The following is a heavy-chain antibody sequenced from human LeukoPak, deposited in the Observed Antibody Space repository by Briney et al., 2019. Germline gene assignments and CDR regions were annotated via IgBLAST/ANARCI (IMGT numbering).Heavy chain of an antibody. Sequence: SETLSLTCTVSGGSIGSYYWSWIRQPPGKGLEWIGYIYYSGSTNYNPSLKSRVTISVDTSKIQFSLKLSSVTAADTAVYYCAREYCSSTSCYTGEWFDPWGQGTLVTVSS. CDR3: AREYCSSTSCYTGEWFDP. D-gene: IGHD2-2*02. CDR1: GGSIGSYY. J-gene: IGHJ5*02. CDR2: IYYSGST. V-gene: IGHV4-59*01.